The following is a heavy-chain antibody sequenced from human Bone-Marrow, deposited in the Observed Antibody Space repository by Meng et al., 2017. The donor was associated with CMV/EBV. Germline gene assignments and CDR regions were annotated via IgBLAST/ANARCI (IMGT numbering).Heavy chain of an antibody. V-gene: IGHV3-30*14. CDR1: GFTFSSYA. CDR2: ISYDGSNK. CDR3: ARGQYDCSSTSCLPVDAFDI. Sequence: GESLKISCAASGFTFSSYAMHWVRQAPGKGLEWVAVISYDGSNKYYADSVKGRFTISRDNSKNTLYLQMNSLRAEDTAVYYCARGQYDCSSTSCLPVDAFDIWGQGTMVTVSS. J-gene: IGHJ3*02. D-gene: IGHD2-2*01.